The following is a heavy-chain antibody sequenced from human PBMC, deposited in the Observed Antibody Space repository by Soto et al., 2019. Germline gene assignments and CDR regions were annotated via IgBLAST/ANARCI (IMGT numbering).Heavy chain of an antibody. Sequence: GSLRLSCAASGFTFSSYGMRWVRQAPGKGLEWVAVISYDGSNKYYADSVKGRFTISRDNSKNTLYLQMNSLRAEDTAVYYCAKLSLIHYDSSGYYADYWGQGTLVTVSS. CDR3: AKLSLIHYDSSGYYADY. CDR1: GFTFSSYG. J-gene: IGHJ4*02. V-gene: IGHV3-30*18. CDR2: ISYDGSNK. D-gene: IGHD3-22*01.